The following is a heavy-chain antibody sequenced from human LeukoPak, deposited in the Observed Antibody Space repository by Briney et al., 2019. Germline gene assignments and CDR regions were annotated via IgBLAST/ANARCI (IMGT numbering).Heavy chain of an antibody. CDR2: IIPIFGTA. CDR3: ARDRGTVTTALDY. V-gene: IGHV1-69*05. J-gene: IGHJ4*02. Sequence: SVKVSCKASGGTFSSYAISWVRQAPGQGLEWMGRIIPIFGTANYAQKFQGRVTITTDESTSTAYMELSSLRSEDTAVYYCARDRGTVTTALDYWGQGTLVTVSS. D-gene: IGHD4-11*01. CDR1: GGTFSSYA.